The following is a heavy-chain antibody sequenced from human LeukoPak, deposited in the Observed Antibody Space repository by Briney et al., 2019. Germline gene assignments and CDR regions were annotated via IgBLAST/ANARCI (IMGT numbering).Heavy chain of an antibody. V-gene: IGHV6-1*01. CDR3: ARGSFIAAAGTVTDY. CDR1: GDSVSSNSAA. Sequence: SPTLSLTFAISGDSVSSNSAAWNWIRQSPSRGLEWLGRTYYRSKWYNDYAVSVKSRITINPDTSKNQFSLQLNSVTPEDTAVYYCARGSFIAAAGTVTDYWGQGTLVTVSS. D-gene: IGHD6-13*01. CDR2: TYYRSKWYN. J-gene: IGHJ4*02.